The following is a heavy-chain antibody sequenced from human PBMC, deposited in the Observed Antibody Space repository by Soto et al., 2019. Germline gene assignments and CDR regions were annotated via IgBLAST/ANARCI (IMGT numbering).Heavy chain of an antibody. CDR3: AKDRRGAYCSGGICYSPDY. J-gene: IGHJ4*02. V-gene: IGHV3-23*01. D-gene: IGHD2-15*01. CDR1: GFTFSSHV. CDR2: ISGTGGT. Sequence: VQLWASGGGLVQPGGSLRLSCAVSGFTFSSHVMSWVRQAPGKGLEWVSAISGTGGTYYADSVKGRFTISRDNSKNALYLQMNNLRDEDTAVYYCAKDRRGAYCSGGICYSPDYWGQGTLVIVSS.